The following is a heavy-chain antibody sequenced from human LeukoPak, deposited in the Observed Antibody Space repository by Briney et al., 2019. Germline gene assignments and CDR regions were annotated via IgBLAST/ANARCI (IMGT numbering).Heavy chain of an antibody. D-gene: IGHD1-26*01. V-gene: IGHV3-11*06. CDR3: ARDARAGANDFDY. Sequence: GGSLRLSCAASGFTFSDYYMSWIRQAPGKGLEWVSSISSSSSYIYYADSVKGRFTISRDNAKNSLYLQMNSLRAEDTAVYYCARDARAGANDFDYWGQGTLVTVSS. CDR1: GFTFSDYY. J-gene: IGHJ4*02. CDR2: ISSSSSYI.